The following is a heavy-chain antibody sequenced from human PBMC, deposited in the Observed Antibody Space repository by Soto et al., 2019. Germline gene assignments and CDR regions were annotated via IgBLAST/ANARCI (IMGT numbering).Heavy chain of an antibody. V-gene: IGHV4-34*01. Sequence: SETLSLTCAVYGGPFSGFFWSWIRQPPGRGLEWIGEINHSGNTNYNPSLKSRVTISEDTSKNQVSLKLSSVTAADTAVYFCARINKFYYGSGSYLGNFYGMDVWGQGTTVTV. CDR3: ARINKFYYGSGSYLGNFYGMDV. CDR2: INHSGNT. CDR1: GGPFSGFF. J-gene: IGHJ6*02. D-gene: IGHD3-10*01.